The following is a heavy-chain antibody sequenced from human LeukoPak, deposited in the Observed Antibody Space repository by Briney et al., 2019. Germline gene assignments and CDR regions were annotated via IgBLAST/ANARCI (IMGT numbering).Heavy chain of an antibody. CDR1: AYTFTSYG. CDR2: ISAYNGNT. J-gene: IGHJ4*02. D-gene: IGHD1-26*01. CDR3: TRLGYFDY. V-gene: IGHV1-18*04. Sequence: GASVKVSCRDSAYTFTSYGMSGVLQALGQGLEWMGWISAYNGNTNYAQKLQGRVTMTTDTSTSTAYMELRSLRSDDRAVYCCTRLGYFDYWGQGTLVTVSS.